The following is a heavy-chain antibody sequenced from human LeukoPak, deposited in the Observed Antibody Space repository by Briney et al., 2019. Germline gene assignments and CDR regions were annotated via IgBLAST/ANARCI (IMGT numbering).Heavy chain of an antibody. D-gene: IGHD3-9*01. CDR3: ARVGDDILTGHPTHP. CDR2: IYYSGST. J-gene: IGHJ5*02. Sequence: SETLSLTCTVSGGSISSYYWSWIRQPPGKGLEWIGYIYYSGSTNYNPSLKSRVTISVDTSKNQFSLKLSSVTAADTAVYYCARVGDDILTGHPTHPWGQGTLVTVSS. V-gene: IGHV4-59*01. CDR1: GGSISSYY.